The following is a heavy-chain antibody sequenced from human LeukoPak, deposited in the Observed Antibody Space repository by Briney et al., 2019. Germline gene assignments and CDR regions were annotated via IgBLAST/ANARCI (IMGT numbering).Heavy chain of an antibody. J-gene: IGHJ4*02. CDR2: INSDGSST. D-gene: IGHD5-18*01. CDR3: ARGASGYSYG. V-gene: IGHV3-74*01. Sequence: PGWSLRLSCAASGFTVSDNYMTWVRQAPGKGLVWVSRINSDGSSTSYADSVKGRFTISRDNAKNTLYLQMNSLRAEDTAVYYCARGASGYSYGWGQGTLVTVSS. CDR1: GFTVSDNY.